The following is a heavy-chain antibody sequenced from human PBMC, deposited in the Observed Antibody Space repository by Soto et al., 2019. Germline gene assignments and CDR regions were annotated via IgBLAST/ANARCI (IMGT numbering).Heavy chain of an antibody. D-gene: IGHD6-6*01. V-gene: IGHV4-59*01. CDR3: ARGQGAAHSCYGLDV. J-gene: IGHJ6*02. Sequence: SETLSLTCTVSGGSMNNFYWSWIRQPPGRGLEWIGNIFYSGGTNYNPSLKSRVTISVDTSKNQFSLNLNSLTAADTAVYYCARGQGAAHSCYGLDVWGQGTTVIVSS. CDR1: GGSMNNFY. CDR2: IFYSGGT.